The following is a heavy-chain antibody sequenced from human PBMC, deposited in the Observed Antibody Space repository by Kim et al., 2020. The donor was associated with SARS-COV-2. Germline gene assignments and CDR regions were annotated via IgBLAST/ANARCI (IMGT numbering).Heavy chain of an antibody. CDR3: ARHVYGDSSP. V-gene: IGHV3-23*01. CDR2: VTERTHIT. Sequence: GGSLRLSCGASGFTFSAYAMCWVRQAPGRGLEWVSGVTERTHITYYADSVKGRFTISRDDSKSTVYLQMTGLRAEDTATYFCARHVYGDSSPWGQGTLVTVSS. D-gene: IGHD2-8*01. J-gene: IGHJ4*02. CDR1: GFTFSAYA.